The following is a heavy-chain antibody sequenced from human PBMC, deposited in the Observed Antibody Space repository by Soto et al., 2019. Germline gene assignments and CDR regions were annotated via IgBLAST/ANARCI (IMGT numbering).Heavy chain of an antibody. CDR1: GYTFTGYY. J-gene: IGHJ4*02. CDR2: INPNSGGT. Sequence: GASVKVSCKASGYTFTGYYMHWVRQAPGQGLEWMGWINPNSGGTNYAQKFQGWVTMTRDTSISTAYMELSRLRSDDTAVYYCARVRYYYDSSGYYYYFDYWGQGTLVTVSS. CDR3: ARVRYYYDSSGYYYYFDY. D-gene: IGHD3-22*01. V-gene: IGHV1-2*04.